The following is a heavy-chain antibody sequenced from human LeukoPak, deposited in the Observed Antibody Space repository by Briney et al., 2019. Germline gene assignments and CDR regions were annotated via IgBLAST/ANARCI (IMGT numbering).Heavy chain of an antibody. CDR3: AASPPNYYDSSGYYWYFQH. D-gene: IGHD3-22*01. CDR2: ISYDGSNE. Sequence: PGGSLRLSCVASGFIFSSYALHWARQAPGKGLEWVAVISYDGSNEYYADSVKGRFTISRDNSKNTMFLQMNSLRAEDTAVYYCAASPPNYYDSSGYYWYFQHWGQGTLVTVSS. J-gene: IGHJ1*01. CDR1: GFIFSSYA. V-gene: IGHV3-30-3*01.